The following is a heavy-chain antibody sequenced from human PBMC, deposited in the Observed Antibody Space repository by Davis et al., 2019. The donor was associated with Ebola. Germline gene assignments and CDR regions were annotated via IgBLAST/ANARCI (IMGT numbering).Heavy chain of an antibody. D-gene: IGHD3-10*01. CDR2: IRSEATSQ. J-gene: IGHJ6*02. CDR1: GFTFSRYG. CDR3: VRDRGSIEGGEDYGMDV. Sequence: GESLKISCEASGFTFSRYGMHWVRQAPGKGLEWAAFIRSEATSQDYGKSVQGRFFISRDDSKNTLYLQMNSLRVEDTAVYYCVRDRGSIEGGEDYGMDVWGRGTTVTVSS. V-gene: IGHV3-30*02.